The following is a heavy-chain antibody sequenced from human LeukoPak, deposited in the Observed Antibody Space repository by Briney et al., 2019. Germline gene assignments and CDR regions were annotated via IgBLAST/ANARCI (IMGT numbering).Heavy chain of an antibody. CDR2: INHSGST. V-gene: IGHV4-34*01. CDR3: ASTGPVLRFLEWLLGSESEPRAHYYYMDV. Sequence: PSEALSLTCAVYGGSFSGYYWSWIRQPPGKGLEWIGEINHSGSTNYNPWLKSRVTISVDTSKNQFSLKLSSVTAADTAVYYCASTGPVLRFLEWLLGSESEPRAHYYYMDVWGKGTTVTVSS. CDR1: GGSFSGYY. D-gene: IGHD3-3*01. J-gene: IGHJ6*03.